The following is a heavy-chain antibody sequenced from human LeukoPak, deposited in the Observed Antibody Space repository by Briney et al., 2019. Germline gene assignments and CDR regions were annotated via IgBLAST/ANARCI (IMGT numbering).Heavy chain of an antibody. J-gene: IGHJ5*02. CDR2: IYHSGST. CDR1: GGSISSSNW. D-gene: IGHD6-13*01. Sequence: PSGTLSLTCAVSGGSISSSNWWSWVRQPPGKGLEWIGEIYHSGSTNYNPSLKSRVPISVDKSKNQFSLKLSSVTAADTAVYYCARVLRIAAAGTEGAFDPWGQGTLVTVSS. V-gene: IGHV4-4*02. CDR3: ARVLRIAAAGTEGAFDP.